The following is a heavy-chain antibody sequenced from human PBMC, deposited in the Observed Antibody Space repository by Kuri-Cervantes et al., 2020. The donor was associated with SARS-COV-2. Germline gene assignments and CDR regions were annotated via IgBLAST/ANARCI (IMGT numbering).Heavy chain of an antibody. D-gene: IGHD3-22*01. CDR2: IIPILGIA. CDR3: ARDRAEYYYDSSGYYYA. CDR1: GGTFSSYA. V-gene: IGHV1-69*10. Sequence: SVKVSCKASGGTFSSYAMSWVRQAPGQGLEWMGGIIPILGIANYAQKFQGRVTITADKSTSTAYMELSSLRSGDTAVYYCARDRAEYYYDSSGYYYAWGQGTLVTVSS. J-gene: IGHJ5*02.